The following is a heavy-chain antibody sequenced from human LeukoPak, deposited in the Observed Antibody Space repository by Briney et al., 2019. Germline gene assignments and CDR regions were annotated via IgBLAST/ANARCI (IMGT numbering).Heavy chain of an antibody. CDR3: ARGRWLTGYSGY. Sequence: PSETLSLTCAVYGGSFSGYYWSWIRQPPGKGLEWIGEINHSGSTNYNPSLKSRVTISVDTSKNQFSLKLSSVTAADTAVYYCARGRWLTGYSGYWGQGTLVTVSS. CDR1: GGSFSGYY. V-gene: IGHV4-34*01. CDR2: INHSGST. D-gene: IGHD6-19*01. J-gene: IGHJ4*02.